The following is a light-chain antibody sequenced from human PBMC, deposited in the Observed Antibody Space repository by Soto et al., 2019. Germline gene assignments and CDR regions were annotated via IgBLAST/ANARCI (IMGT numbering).Light chain of an antibody. CDR2: EVT. J-gene: IGLJ3*02. Sequence: QSALTQPASVSGSPGQSITISCTGTSSNVGGYSYVSWYQQYPGKAPKLMIFEVTNRPSGVSDRFSGSKSGNTASLTISGLQAEDEADYYCSSFTSSNTWLFGGGTKLTVL. CDR3: SSFTSSNTWL. V-gene: IGLV2-14*01. CDR1: SSNVGGYSY.